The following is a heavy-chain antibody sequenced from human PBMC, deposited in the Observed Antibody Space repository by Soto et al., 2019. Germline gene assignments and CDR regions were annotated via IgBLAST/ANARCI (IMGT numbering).Heavy chain of an antibody. CDR3: AGSGYDSSGEAEYYYYAMDV. CDR1: GYSFSSNTW. V-gene: IGHV4-4*02. Sequence: PSAPLYLTCAVSGYSFSSNTWWTWVLQPPGKGLEWIWEIYHSGTTNYNPSLKGRVNISGDRSKNLLSLSLTSVTAADTAVYYCAGSGYDSSGEAEYYYYAMDVWGQGTTVTVSS. D-gene: IGHD5-12*01. J-gene: IGHJ6*02. CDR2: IYHSGTT.